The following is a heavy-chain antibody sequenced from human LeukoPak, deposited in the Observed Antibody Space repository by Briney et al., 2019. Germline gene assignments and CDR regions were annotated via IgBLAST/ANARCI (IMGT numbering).Heavy chain of an antibody. CDR1: GFTFSSYA. CDR3: ARAPSYSSGWYFDY. CDR2: ISYDGSNK. D-gene: IGHD6-19*01. J-gene: IGHJ4*02. Sequence: PGGSLRLSCAASGFTFSSYAMHWVRQAPGKGLEWVAVISYDGSNKYYADSVKGRFTISRDNSKNTLYLQMNSLRAEDTAAYYCARAPSYSSGWYFDYWGQGTLVTVSS. V-gene: IGHV3-30*04.